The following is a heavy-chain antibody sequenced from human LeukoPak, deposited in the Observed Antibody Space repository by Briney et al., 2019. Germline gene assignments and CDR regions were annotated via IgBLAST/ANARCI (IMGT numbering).Heavy chain of an antibody. CDR3: ARRGVAATGTDY. V-gene: IGHV4-39*01. CDR1: GGSIGSNNYY. Sequence: PSETLSLTCSVSGGSIGSNNYYWDWIRQSPGKGLEWVGSLYSTGSTHYNPSLKSRLTISVDTSKNRFSLNLSSVTAADTAVYYCARRGVAATGTDYWGQGTLVTVSS. D-gene: IGHD6-13*01. J-gene: IGHJ4*02. CDR2: LYSTGST.